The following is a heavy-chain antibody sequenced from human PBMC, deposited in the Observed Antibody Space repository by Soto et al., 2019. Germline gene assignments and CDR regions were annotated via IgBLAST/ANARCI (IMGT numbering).Heavy chain of an antibody. Sequence: ASVKVSCKASGYTFTSYDINWVRQATGQGLERMGWMNPNSGNTGYAQKFQGRVTMTRNTSISTAYMELSSLRSEDTAVYYCARDYDFWSGYANYYYYYMDVWGKGTTVTVS. CDR1: GYTFTSYD. D-gene: IGHD3-3*01. V-gene: IGHV1-8*01. CDR2: MNPNSGNT. J-gene: IGHJ6*03. CDR3: ARDYDFWSGYANYYYYYMDV.